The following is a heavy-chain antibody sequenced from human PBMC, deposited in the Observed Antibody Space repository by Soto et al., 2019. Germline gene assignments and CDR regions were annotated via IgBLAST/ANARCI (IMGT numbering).Heavy chain of an antibody. J-gene: IGHJ4*02. CDR2: IYYSGST. CDR3: ARDDYGDYRFDY. V-gene: IGHV4-59*01. CDR1: GGSISSYY. Sequence: SETLSLTCTVSGGSISSYYWSWIRQPPGKGLGWIGYIYYSGSTNYNPSLKSRVTISVDTSKNQFSLKLSSVTAADTAVYYCARDDYGDYRFDYWGQGTLVTVSS. D-gene: IGHD4-17*01.